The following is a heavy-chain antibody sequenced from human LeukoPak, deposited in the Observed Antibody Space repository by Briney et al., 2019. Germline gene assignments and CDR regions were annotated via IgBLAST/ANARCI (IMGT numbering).Heavy chain of an antibody. CDR1: GGSISSYY. J-gene: IGHJ4*02. V-gene: IGHV4-59*01. CDR2: IYYSGST. D-gene: IGHD7-27*01. Sequence: SETLSLTCTVSGGSISSYYWSWIRQPPGKGLEWIGYIYYSGSTNYNPSLKSRATISVDTSKNQFSLKLSSVTAADTAVYYCARDRGPLGVDYWGQGTLVTVSS. CDR3: ARDRGPLGVDY.